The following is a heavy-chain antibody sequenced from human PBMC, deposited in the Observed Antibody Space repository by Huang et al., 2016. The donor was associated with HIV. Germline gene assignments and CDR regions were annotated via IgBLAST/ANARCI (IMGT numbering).Heavy chain of an antibody. CDR2: LNPKNGAT. J-gene: IGHJ4*02. CDR1: GYTFADYF. V-gene: IGHV1-2*02. D-gene: IGHD5-12*01. Sequence: QVQLVQSGAEVKKPGASVKVSCKPSGYTFADYFIHWVRQAPGQGLEWMAWLNPKNGATNYAQKFLCRVTVTGDTSINTAYMEFSGLTSDDTANYYCTRDGVAPDEEFDYWGQGTLIIVSS. CDR3: TRDGVAPDEEFDY.